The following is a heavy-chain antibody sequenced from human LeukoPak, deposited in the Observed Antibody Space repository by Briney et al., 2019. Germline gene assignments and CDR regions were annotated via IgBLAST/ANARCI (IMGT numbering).Heavy chain of an antibody. CDR1: GYTFTCYY. Sequence: ASVKVSCKASGYTFTCYYMHWVRQAPGQGLEWMGWINPNSGGTNYAQKFQGWVTMTRDTSISTAYMELSRLRSDDTAVYYCARGGIVVPAAPGSYYYYGMDVWGQGTTVTVSS. D-gene: IGHD2-2*01. CDR2: INPNSGGT. J-gene: IGHJ6*02. CDR3: ARGGIVVPAAPGSYYYYGMDV. V-gene: IGHV1-2*04.